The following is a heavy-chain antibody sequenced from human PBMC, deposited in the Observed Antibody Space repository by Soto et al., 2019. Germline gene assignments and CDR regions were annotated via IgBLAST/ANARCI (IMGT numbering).Heavy chain of an antibody. CDR1: GAPISSGGFY. D-gene: IGHD3-10*01. V-gene: IGHV4-31*03. J-gene: IGHJ5*02. CDR3: AREPISTPRGVTQVDP. CDR2: IYNSGTT. Sequence: QVRLQESGPGLVRPAQTLSLTCNVSGAPISSGGFYWSWIRQHPGKVPEWIGYIYNSGTTFYNPSVVSRVTMSLDAAKNQFSLELRSVTVADTAVYYCAREPISTPRGVTQVDPWGQGTQVTVSA.